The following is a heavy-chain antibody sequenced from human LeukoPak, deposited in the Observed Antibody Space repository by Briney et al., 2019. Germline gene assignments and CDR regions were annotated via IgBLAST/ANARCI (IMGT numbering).Heavy chain of an antibody. CDR2: IYQSGST. Sequence: PSETLSLTCTVSGGSISGSSHYWGWIRQPPGKGLEWIGSIYQSGSTHYNFYLRSRVTISVDTSKNQFSLKLGSVTAADTSVYYCARNSSGWSFDLWGRGTLVTVS. J-gene: IGHJ2*01. CDR3: ARNSSGWSFDL. D-gene: IGHD6-19*01. V-gene: IGHV4-39*01. CDR1: GGSISGSSHY.